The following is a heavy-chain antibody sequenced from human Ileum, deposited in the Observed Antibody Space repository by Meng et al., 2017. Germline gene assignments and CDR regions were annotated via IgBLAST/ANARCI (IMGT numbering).Heavy chain of an antibody. V-gene: IGHV4-4*02. CDR3: ARDPYSGGPGDY. Sequence: QVHGPDAGPGLVKPAAPLSLTCAVSGGSISATNWWDWVRQPPGKGLEWLGEIHYPAGTTYNPSLKSRVTMSVDKAKNQFSLILTSVTAADTAVYYCARDPYSGGPGDYWGQGTLVTVSS. J-gene: IGHJ4*02. CDR1: GGSISATNW. CDR2: IHYPAGT. D-gene: IGHD1-26*01.